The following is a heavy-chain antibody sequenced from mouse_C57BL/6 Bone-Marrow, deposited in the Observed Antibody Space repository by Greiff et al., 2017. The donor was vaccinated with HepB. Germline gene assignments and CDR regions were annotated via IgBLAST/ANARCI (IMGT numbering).Heavy chain of an antibody. CDR3: ARSDDYDEDWYFDV. CDR2: IYPYNGVS. V-gene: IGHV1-31*01. D-gene: IGHD2-4*01. CDR1: GYSFTGYY. Sequence: VQLKESGPELVKPGASVKISCKASGYSFTGYYMHWVKQSHGNILDWIGYIYPYNGVSSYNQKFKGKATLTVDKSSSTAYMELRSLTSEDSAVYYCARSDDYDEDWYFDVWGTGTTVTVSS. J-gene: IGHJ1*03.